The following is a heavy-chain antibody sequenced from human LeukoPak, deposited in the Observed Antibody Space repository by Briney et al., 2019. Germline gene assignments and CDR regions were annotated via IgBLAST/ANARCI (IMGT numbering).Heavy chain of an antibody. D-gene: IGHD4-17*01. CDR1: GGSISNYY. Sequence: PSETLSLTCTVSGGSISNYYWSWIRQPPGKGLEWIGYIYYSGNTNYNPSLKSRVTISVDTSKNQFSLKLNSVTAADTAVYYCATYFYGDYATHYFDFWGQGTLVTVSS. J-gene: IGHJ4*02. CDR2: IYYSGNT. V-gene: IGHV4-59*01. CDR3: ATYFYGDYATHYFDF.